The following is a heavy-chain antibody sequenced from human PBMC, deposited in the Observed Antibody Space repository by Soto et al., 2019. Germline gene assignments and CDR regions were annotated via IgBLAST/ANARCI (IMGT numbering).Heavy chain of an antibody. D-gene: IGHD2-21*01. V-gene: IGHV3-23*01. CDR3: ARTPGVNTVISAFDH. CDR2: ISGSGAST. J-gene: IGHJ4*02. Sequence: GGSLRLSCVASGFTFNKHALAWVRQAPGKGLEWVSAISGSGASTYDSDSVKGRLTISRDNSNNTLYLQMNSLRAEDTAIYYCARTPGVNTVISAFDHWGQGTPVTVS. CDR1: GFTFNKHA.